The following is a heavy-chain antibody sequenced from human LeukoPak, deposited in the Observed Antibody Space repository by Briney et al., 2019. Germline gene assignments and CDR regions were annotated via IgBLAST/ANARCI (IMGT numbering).Heavy chain of an antibody. CDR3: ARDLYGDYVGP. CDR2: IYYSGST. V-gene: IGHV4-39*07. D-gene: IGHD4-17*01. CDR1: GGSISSSSYY. Sequence: SETLSLTCTVSGGSISSSSYYWGWIRQPPGKGLEWIANIYYSGSTNYNPSLKSRVTMSVDTSKNQFSLKLSSVTAADTAVYYCARDLYGDYVGPWGQGTLVTVSS. J-gene: IGHJ5*02.